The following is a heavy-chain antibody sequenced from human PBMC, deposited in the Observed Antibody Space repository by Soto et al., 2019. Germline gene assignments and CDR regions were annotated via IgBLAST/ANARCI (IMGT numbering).Heavy chain of an antibody. Sequence: SVKVSCKASGGTFSSYTISWVRQAPGQGLEWMGKIIPILGIANYAQKFQGRDTITADKSTSTAYIELSSMRSEDTAENYSARPDYDILTGYDAFDTWGQGKMVTISS. V-gene: IGHV1-69*02. D-gene: IGHD3-9*01. CDR3: ARPDYDILTGYDAFDT. CDR2: IIPILGIA. J-gene: IGHJ3*02. CDR1: GGTFSSYT.